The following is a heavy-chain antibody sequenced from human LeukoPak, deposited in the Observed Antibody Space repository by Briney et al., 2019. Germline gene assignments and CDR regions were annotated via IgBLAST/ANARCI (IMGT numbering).Heavy chain of an antibody. CDR3: ARGLRNITIYWFDP. Sequence: SETLSLTCTVSGGSISSSSYYWGWIRQPPGKGLEWIGSIYNSGSTYYNPSLKSRLTISVDTSKNQFSLKLTSVTAADTAVYYCARGLRNITIYWFDPWGQGTLVTVSS. CDR2: IYNSGST. J-gene: IGHJ5*02. CDR1: GGSISSSSYY. V-gene: IGHV4-39*01. D-gene: IGHD3-3*01.